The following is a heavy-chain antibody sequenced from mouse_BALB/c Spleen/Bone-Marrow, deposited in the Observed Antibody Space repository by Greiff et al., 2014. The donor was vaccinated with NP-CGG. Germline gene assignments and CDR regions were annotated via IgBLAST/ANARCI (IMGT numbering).Heavy chain of an antibody. CDR2: IDPANGNT. CDR3: ARSRDYVSSYYAMDY. J-gene: IGHJ4*01. Sequence: VQLKQSGAELVKPGASVKLSCTASGFNIKDTYMHWVKQRPEQGLEWIGRIDPANGNTKYDPKFQGKATITADTSSNTAYLQLSSLTSEDTAIYYCARSRDYVSSYYAMDYWGQGTSVTVSS. V-gene: IGHV14-3*02. CDR1: GFNIKDTY. D-gene: IGHD1-1*01.